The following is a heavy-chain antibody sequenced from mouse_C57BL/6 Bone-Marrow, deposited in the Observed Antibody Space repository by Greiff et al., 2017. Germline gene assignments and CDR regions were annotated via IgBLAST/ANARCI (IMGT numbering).Heavy chain of an antibody. V-gene: IGHV1-82*01. D-gene: IGHD1-1*01. Sequence: VQLQQSGPELVKPGASVKISCKASGYAFSSSWMNWVKQRPGKGLEWIGRIYPGDGDTNYNGKFKGEATLTADKSSSTAYMQLSSLTSEDSAVYFCERCFYYGSSLSYFDVWGTGTTVTVSS. CDR3: ERCFYYGSSLSYFDV. J-gene: IGHJ1*03. CDR1: GYAFSSSW. CDR2: IYPGDGDT.